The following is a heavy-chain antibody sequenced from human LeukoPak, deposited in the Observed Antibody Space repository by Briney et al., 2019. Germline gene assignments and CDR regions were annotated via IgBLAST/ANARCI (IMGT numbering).Heavy chain of an antibody. CDR2: ITGSGSGI. D-gene: IGHD4-17*01. CDR3: ARDKDYGFTY. J-gene: IGHJ4*02. V-gene: IGHV3-48*01. Sequence: PGGSLRLSCAASGFSFSSENMNWVRQAPGKGPEWILWITGSGSGIIYADSVKGRFTISRDNAKNSLFLQMNSLRVEDTAVYYCARDKDYGFTYWGQGTLVTVSS. CDR1: GFSFSSEN.